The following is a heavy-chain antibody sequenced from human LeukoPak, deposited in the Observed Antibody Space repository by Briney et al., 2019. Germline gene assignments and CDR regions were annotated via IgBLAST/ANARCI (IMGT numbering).Heavy chain of an antibody. Sequence: GGSLRLSCAASKVTFRSYSMHWVRQAPGKGLEWVAVISYDGSNKYYGDSVKGRFTISRDNSKNTLYLQINSLRGEDTAVYYCAAGYSSFDYWGQGTRVTVSS. V-gene: IGHV3-30*01. CDR1: KVTFRSYS. CDR3: AAGYSSFDY. J-gene: IGHJ4*02. D-gene: IGHD6-13*01. CDR2: ISYDGSNK.